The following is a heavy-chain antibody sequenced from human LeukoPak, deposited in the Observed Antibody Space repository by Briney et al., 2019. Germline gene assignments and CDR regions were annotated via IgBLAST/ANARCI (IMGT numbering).Heavy chain of an antibody. Sequence: GGSLRLSCAASRFIFSTYAMSWVRQAPGGGLEGVSTVSDSGGSTYYADSVKGRFTISRENSKNTLYLEMNSLRDEDTAVYYCAKSHSVAQRGYFDYWGQGTLVTVSS. CDR2: VSDSGGST. J-gene: IGHJ4*02. CDR3: AKSHSVAQRGYFDY. D-gene: IGHD2-15*01. V-gene: IGHV3-23*01. CDR1: RFIFSTYA.